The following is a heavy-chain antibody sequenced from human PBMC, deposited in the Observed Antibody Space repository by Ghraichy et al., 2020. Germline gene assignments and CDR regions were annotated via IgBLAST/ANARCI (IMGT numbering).Heavy chain of an antibody. CDR1: GFTFGAYG. D-gene: IGHD1-14*01. V-gene: IGHV3-23*01. J-gene: IGHJ4*02. CDR2: VSATGATT. Sequence: GGSLRLSCAASGFTFGAYGMNWVRQAPGKGLEWVSAVSATGATTYYAESVKGRFTISRDISTNTLYLQMNSLRVEDTAFYYCAKGRASGPLATPEYWGQGTLVTVSS. CDR3: AKGRASGPLATPEY.